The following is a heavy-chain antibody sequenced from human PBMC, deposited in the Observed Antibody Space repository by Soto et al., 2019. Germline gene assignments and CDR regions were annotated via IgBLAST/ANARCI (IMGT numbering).Heavy chain of an antibody. CDR2: ISGSGGST. V-gene: IGHV3-23*01. CDR3: AKDRAQQLGIDY. D-gene: IGHD6-13*01. CDR1: GFTFSSYA. J-gene: IGHJ4*02. Sequence: GGSLRLSCAASGFTFSSYAMSWVRQAPGKGLEWVSAISGSGGSTYYADSVKGRFTISSDNSKNTLYLQMNSLRAEDTAVYYCAKDRAQQLGIDYWGQGTLVTVSS.